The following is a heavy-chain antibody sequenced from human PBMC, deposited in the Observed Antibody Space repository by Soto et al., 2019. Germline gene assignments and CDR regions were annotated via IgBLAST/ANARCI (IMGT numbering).Heavy chain of an antibody. CDR2: KKQDGSET. D-gene: IGHD1-26*01. J-gene: IGHJ4*02. V-gene: IGHV3-7*01. CDR1: AFTYSPGW. CDR3: ARVDDSAYYTRDY. Sequence: WRTLRLSCCASAFTYSPGWMKLVRQAPRRGRELVANKKQDGSETSSVDSVQGRFTISIDTLKNSLYLQMNSLRAEAPAVYYCARVDDSAYYTRDYWGQGTLVTVS.